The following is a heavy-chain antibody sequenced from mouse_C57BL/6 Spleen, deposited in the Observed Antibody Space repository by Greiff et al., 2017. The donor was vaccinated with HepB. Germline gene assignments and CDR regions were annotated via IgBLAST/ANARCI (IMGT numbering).Heavy chain of an antibody. CDR1: GFTFSDAW. Sequence: EVKLMESGGGLVQPGGSMKLSCAASGFTFSDAWMDWVRQSPEKGLEWVAEIRNKANNHATYYAESVKGRFTISRDDSKSSVYLQMNSLRAEDTGIYYCTRFYYYGSEGYFDVWGTGTTVTVSS. V-gene: IGHV6-6*01. CDR2: IRNKANNHAT. D-gene: IGHD1-1*01. J-gene: IGHJ1*03. CDR3: TRFYYYGSEGYFDV.